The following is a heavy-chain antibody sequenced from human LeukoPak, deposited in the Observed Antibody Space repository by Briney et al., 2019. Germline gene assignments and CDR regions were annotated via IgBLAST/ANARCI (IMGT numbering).Heavy chain of an antibody. V-gene: IGHV4-4*07. Sequence: PSETLSLTRTVSGGSISSYYWSWIRQPAGKGLEWIGRIYTSGSTNYNPSLKSRVTMSVDTSKNQFSLKLSSVTAADTAVYYCARDGTGTTSFDYYYGMDVWGQGTTVTVSS. J-gene: IGHJ6*02. CDR2: IYTSGST. CDR1: GGSISSYY. CDR3: ARDGTGTTSFDYYYGMDV. D-gene: IGHD1-1*01.